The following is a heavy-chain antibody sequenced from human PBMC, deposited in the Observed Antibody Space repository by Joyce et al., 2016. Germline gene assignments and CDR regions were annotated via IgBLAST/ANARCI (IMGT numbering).Heavy chain of an antibody. D-gene: IGHD4-17*01. V-gene: IGHV3-53*01. Sequence: EVQLVESGGDLIQTGGSLRLSCIASGFSVSTNYISWVRQAPGKGLEWVSVIYNGGTTYYADSVRGRFTISKDNSKNTVYLQMTSLRVEDTAVYYCVRDWTTVNYYGMDVWGQGTTVLVSS. J-gene: IGHJ6*02. CDR1: GFSVSTNY. CDR2: IYNGGTT. CDR3: VRDWTTVNYYGMDV.